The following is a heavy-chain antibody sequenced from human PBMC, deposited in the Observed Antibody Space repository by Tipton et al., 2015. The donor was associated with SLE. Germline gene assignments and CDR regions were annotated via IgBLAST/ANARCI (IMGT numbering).Heavy chain of an antibody. CDR2: VYHSGTT. J-gene: IGHJ3*01. CDR1: GFSISSGYY. CDR3: ATSGYAGYDWDDPADV. D-gene: IGHD5-12*01. V-gene: IGHV4-38-2*01. Sequence: TLSLTCAVSGFSISSGYYWGWIRQPPGKGLEWLGSVYHSGTTYYNPSLKSRLTISVDTSKNQFSLKLSSVTAADTAGYYCATSGYAGYDWDDPADVWGPGTRVIVSA.